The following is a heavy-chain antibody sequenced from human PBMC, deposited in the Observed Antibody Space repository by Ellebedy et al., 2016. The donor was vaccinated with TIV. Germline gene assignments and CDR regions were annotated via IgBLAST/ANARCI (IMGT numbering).Heavy chain of an antibody. CDR2: ISWDGGST. CDR3: AKLRGATGSWYFDL. Sequence: PGGSLRLSCAASGFTFDDYTIHWVRQAPGKGLEWVSLISWDGGSTYYADSVKGRFTISRDNSKNTLYLQMNSLGAEDTAVYYCAKLRGATGSWYFDLWGRGTLVPVSS. V-gene: IGHV3-43*01. CDR1: GFTFDDYT. D-gene: IGHD1-26*01. J-gene: IGHJ2*01.